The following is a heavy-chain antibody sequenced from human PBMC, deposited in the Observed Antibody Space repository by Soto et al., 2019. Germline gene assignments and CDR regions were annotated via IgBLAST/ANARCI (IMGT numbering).Heavy chain of an antibody. V-gene: IGHV2-5*02. CDR3: AHSRYSRSSFDY. Sequence: GPTLVDPTQALTLPCTFSRFSLTINDVGVGWIRQPPGKALEWLALIYLDDDKRYSPSLKSRLTITKDTSKNQVVLRMTNMDPVDTATYYCAHSRYSRSSFDYWGQGTLVTVSS. CDR2: IYLDDDK. D-gene: IGHD6-6*01. CDR1: RFSLTINDVG. J-gene: IGHJ4*02.